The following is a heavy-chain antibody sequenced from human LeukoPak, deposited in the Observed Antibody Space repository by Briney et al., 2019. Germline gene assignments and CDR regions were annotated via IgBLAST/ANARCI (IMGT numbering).Heavy chain of an antibody. V-gene: IGHV4-4*07. Sequence: PSETLSLTCTVSGGSISSYYWSWTRQPAGKGLEWIGRIYTSGSTNYNPSLKSRVTISLDTSKNQFSLKLSSVTAADTAVYYCAGHHPRNTVDFWGQGTLVTVSS. D-gene: IGHD2/OR15-2a*01. CDR3: AGHHPRNTVDF. CDR1: GGSISSYY. CDR2: IYTSGST. J-gene: IGHJ4*02.